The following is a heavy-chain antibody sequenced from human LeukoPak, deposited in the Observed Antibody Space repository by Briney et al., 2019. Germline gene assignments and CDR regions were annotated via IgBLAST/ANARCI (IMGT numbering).Heavy chain of an antibody. CDR3: ARSSELRYFDWLFIFGSFDY. CDR2: ISAYNGNT. Sequence: ASVKVSCKASGYTFTSYGISWVRQAPGQGLEWMGWISAYNGNTNYAQKLQGRVTMTTDTSTSTAYMELRSPRSDDTAVYYCARSSELRYFDWLFIFGSFDYWGQGTLVTVSS. D-gene: IGHD3-9*01. J-gene: IGHJ4*02. CDR1: GYTFTSYG. V-gene: IGHV1-18*04.